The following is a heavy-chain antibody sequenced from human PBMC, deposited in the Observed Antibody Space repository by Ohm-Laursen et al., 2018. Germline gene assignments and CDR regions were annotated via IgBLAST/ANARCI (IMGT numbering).Heavy chain of an antibody. CDR1: GFTFSSYW. Sequence: SLRLSCSASGFTFSSYWMNWVRQAPGKGLEWVANIKQDGSDKYYVDSVKGRFTISRDNAKNSLYLQMNSLRAEDTAVYYCAREDSSGYYYYYAMDVWGQGTTVTVSS. V-gene: IGHV3-7*01. CDR2: IKQDGSDK. J-gene: IGHJ6*02. CDR3: AREDSSGYYYYYAMDV. D-gene: IGHD3-22*01.